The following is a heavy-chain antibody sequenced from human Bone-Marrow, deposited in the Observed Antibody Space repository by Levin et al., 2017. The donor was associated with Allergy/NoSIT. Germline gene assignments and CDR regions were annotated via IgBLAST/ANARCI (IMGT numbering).Heavy chain of an antibody. Sequence: HSSETLSLTCAASGFTFSGAAMHWVRQASGKGLEWVGRIRSKANSYATVYAASVRGRFTVSRDDSKNTAYLQMNSLKTEDTAVYYCFRPMGYWGQGTLVTVSS. CDR1: GFTFSGAA. J-gene: IGHJ4*02. D-gene: IGHD3-16*01. V-gene: IGHV3-73*01. CDR2: IRSKANSYAT. CDR3: FRPMGY.